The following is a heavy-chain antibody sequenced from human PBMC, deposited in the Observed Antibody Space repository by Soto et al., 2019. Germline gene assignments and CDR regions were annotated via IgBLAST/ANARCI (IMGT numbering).Heavy chain of an antibody. J-gene: IGHJ6*02. Sequence: SETLSLTCTVSGDSISSADYYWSWIRQTPGKGLEWIGHIFYSGTTYYNPSLKSRLTISVDTSKNHFSLKLTSVTAADTAVYYCARDLWVEPELYYYGMDVWGQGTTVTVSS. CDR1: GDSISSADYY. CDR3: ARDLWVEPELYYYGMDV. D-gene: IGHD1-1*01. V-gene: IGHV4-30-4*01. CDR2: IFYSGTT.